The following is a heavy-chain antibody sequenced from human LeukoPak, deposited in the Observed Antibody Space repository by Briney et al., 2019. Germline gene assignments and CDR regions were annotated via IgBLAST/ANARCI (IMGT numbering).Heavy chain of an antibody. CDR1: GFTFGNYA. D-gene: IGHD1-26*01. V-gene: IGHV3-23*01. Sequence: GGSLRLSCAASGFTFGNYAMSWGRQAPGRGLEWVSVISGSGDTTYYRDSLKGRFTVSRDNSKNTLFLQMNSLRAEDTAVYFCAKLPSVGATAFFDYWGQGILVTVSS. CDR3: AKLPSVGATAFFDY. CDR2: ISGSGDTT. J-gene: IGHJ4*02.